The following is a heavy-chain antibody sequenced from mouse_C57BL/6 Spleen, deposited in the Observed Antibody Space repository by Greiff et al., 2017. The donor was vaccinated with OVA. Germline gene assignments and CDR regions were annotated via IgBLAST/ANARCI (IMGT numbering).Heavy chain of an antibody. Sequence: QVQLQQPGAELVMPGASVKLSCKASGYTFTSYWMHWVKQRPGQGLEWIGEIDPSDSYTNYNQKFKGKSTLTVDKSSSTAYMQLSSLTSEDSAVYYCAIITTVEAYWGQGTLVTVSA. CDR1: GYTFTSYW. J-gene: IGHJ3*01. V-gene: IGHV1-69*01. CDR2: IDPSDSYT. CDR3: AIITTVEAY. D-gene: IGHD1-1*01.